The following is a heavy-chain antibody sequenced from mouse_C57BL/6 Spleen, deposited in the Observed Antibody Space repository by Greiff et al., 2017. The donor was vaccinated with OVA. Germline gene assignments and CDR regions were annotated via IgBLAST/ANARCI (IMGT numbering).Heavy chain of an antibody. Sequence: VQLQQSGPGMVKPSQSLSLTCTVTGYSITSGYDWHWIRHFPGNKLEWMGYISYSGSTNYNPSLKSRISITHDTSKNHFFLKLNSVTTEDTATYYCARGYYDYDGHYFDYWGQGTTLTVSS. CDR3: ARGYYDYDGHYFDY. CDR2: ISYSGST. D-gene: IGHD2-4*01. J-gene: IGHJ2*01. CDR1: GYSITSGYD. V-gene: IGHV3-1*01.